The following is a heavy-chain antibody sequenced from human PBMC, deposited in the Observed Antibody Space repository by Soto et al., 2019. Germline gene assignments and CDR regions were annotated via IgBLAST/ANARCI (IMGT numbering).Heavy chain of an antibody. CDR2: ISYDGSNK. CDR3: ARDLPSSGYYDMGY. D-gene: IGHD3-22*01. V-gene: IGHV3-30-3*01. J-gene: IGHJ4*02. CDR1: GFTFSSYA. Sequence: QVQLVESGGGVVQPGRSLRLSCAASGFTFSSYAMHWVRQAPGKGLEWVAVISYDGSNKYYADSVKGRFTISRDNSKNTLYLKMNSLRAEDTAVYYCARDLPSSGYYDMGYWGQGTLVTVSS.